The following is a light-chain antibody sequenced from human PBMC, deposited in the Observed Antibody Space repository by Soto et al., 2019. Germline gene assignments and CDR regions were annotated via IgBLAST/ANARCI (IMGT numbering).Light chain of an antibody. CDR1: SSDVGSYNL. CDR2: DVN. CDR3: CSYAGSSSVM. J-gene: IGLJ3*02. Sequence: QSALTQPASVSGSPGQSITISCTGSSSDVGSYNLVSWYQHHPGQAPKLMVYDVNKRPSGVSNRFSGSKSGNTASLTISGLQAEDEADYYCCSYAGSSSVMFVGGTKLTVL. V-gene: IGLV2-23*02.